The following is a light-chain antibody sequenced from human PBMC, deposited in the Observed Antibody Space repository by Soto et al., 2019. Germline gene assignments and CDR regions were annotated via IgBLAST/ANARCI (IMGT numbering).Light chain of an antibody. Sequence: EVVMTQSPATLSVSPGERVNLSCRASQRVSSSYLAWYQQKPGQAPRLLIYGASSRATGIPDRFSGSGSGTDLTLTISRLEPEDFAVYYCQQYGSSGTFGQGTKVDIK. J-gene: IGKJ1*01. V-gene: IGKV3-20*01. CDR3: QQYGSSGT. CDR2: GAS. CDR1: QRVSSSY.